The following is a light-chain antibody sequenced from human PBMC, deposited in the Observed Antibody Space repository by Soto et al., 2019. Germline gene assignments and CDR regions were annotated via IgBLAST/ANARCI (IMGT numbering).Light chain of an antibody. CDR1: SGSVLTTNY. Sequence: QAVVPQGPSFSVSPGGTVTLTCGLTSGSVLTTNYPSWYQQTPGQAPRTLIYNTNTRSSGVPDRFSGSIVGNKAALTITGAQADDESDYSCVLSMGSGISVLGGGTQLTVL. CDR2: NTN. CDR3: VLSMGSGISV. V-gene: IGLV8-61*01. J-gene: IGLJ3*02.